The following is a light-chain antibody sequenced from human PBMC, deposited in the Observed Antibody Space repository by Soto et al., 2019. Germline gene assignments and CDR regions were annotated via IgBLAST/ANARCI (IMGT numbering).Light chain of an antibody. CDR1: SSDVGTSNY. J-gene: IGLJ2*01. Sequence: QSALTQPASVSGSPGQSITISCTGTSSDVGTSNYVSWYQQHPGKAPKLMIYDVSNRPSGVSNRFSGSKSGNTASLTISGLQAEDEADYYCSSHTGSTVVFGGETKVTVL. CDR2: DVS. CDR3: SSHTGSTVV. V-gene: IGLV2-14*01.